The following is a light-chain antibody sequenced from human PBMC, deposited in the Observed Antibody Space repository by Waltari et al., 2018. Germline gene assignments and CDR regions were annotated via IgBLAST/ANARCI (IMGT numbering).Light chain of an antibody. Sequence: DIVLTQSPGTLSLSPGGRATLCCRASQRVGLTLAWYQQITGQAPRLLMYGASIRAADIPDRCAGSGSGTDFSLTINRLEPEDFAVYYCQHYLRLPVSFGQGTKVEIK. J-gene: IGKJ1*01. V-gene: IGKV3-20*01. CDR3: QHYLRLPVS. CDR1: QRVGLT. CDR2: GAS.